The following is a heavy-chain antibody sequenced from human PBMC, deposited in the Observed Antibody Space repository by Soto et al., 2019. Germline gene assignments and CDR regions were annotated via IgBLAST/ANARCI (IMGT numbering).Heavy chain of an antibody. V-gene: IGHV1-69*13. J-gene: IGHJ6*02. CDR3: ARGRGYSGDDHYYYFDMDV. CDR1: GGTFNNYP. D-gene: IGHD5-12*01. Sequence: SVKVSCKASGGTFNNYPITWVRQAPGEGLEWMGGSIPIFGTASYAQKFQGRVTISVDESTSTAYMELSSLRSEDTAVYYCARGRGYSGDDHYYYFDMDVCGQGTTVTVSS. CDR2: SIPIFGTA.